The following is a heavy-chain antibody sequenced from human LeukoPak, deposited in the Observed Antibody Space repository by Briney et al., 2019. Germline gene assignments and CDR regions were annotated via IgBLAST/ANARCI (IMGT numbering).Heavy chain of an antibody. CDR3: ARDGGYSSSWYGGLTDLLYYFDY. D-gene: IGHD6-13*01. J-gene: IGHJ4*02. CDR2: IYYSGST. CDR1: GGSISSGGYY. Sequence: SETLSLTCTVSGGSISSGGYYWSWIRQHPGKGLEWIGYIYYSGSTYYNPSLKSRVTISVDTSKNQFSLKLSSVTAADTAVYYCARDGGYSSSWYGGLTDLLYYFDYWGQGTLVTVSS. V-gene: IGHV4-31*03.